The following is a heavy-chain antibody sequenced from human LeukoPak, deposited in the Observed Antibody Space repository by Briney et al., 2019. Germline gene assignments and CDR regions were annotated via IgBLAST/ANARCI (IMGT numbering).Heavy chain of an antibody. D-gene: IGHD3-10*01. CDR3: ARGSFEGYYGSGSYSPFDY. CDR2: IWYDGSNK. J-gene: IGHJ4*02. V-gene: IGHV3-33*01. CDR1: GFTFSSYG. Sequence: PGGSLRLSCAASGFTFSSYGMHWVRQAPGKGLEWVAVIWYDGSNKYYADSVKGRFTISRDNSKNTLYLQMNSLRAEDTAVYYCARGSFEGYYGSGSYSPFDYWGQGTLVTVSS.